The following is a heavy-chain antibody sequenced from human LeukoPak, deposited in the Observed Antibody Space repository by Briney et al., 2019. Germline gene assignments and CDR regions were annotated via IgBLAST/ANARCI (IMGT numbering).Heavy chain of an antibody. CDR3: AKDREMYFYDSSGYRDAFHI. CDR1: GFTFNTYA. V-gene: IGHV3-23*01. D-gene: IGHD3-22*01. J-gene: IGHJ3*02. CDR2: ISGTGGVT. Sequence: GGSLRLSCAASGFTFNTYAMSWVRQAPGKGLEWVSSISGTGGVTYYADSVKGRFTISRDNSHKTLYLQMNSLRAEDTAVYYCAKDREMYFYDSSGYRDAFHIWGQGTKVTVSS.